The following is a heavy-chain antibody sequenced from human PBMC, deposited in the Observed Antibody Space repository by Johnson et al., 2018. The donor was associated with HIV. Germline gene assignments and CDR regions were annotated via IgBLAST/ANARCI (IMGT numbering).Heavy chain of an antibody. D-gene: IGHD1-26*01. J-gene: IGHJ3*02. CDR3: AKAWELLGRRAALDI. V-gene: IGHV3-33*06. CDR2: IWYDGSNK. CDR1: GFTFSSYG. Sequence: QVQLVESGGGVVQPGRSLRLSCAASGFTFSSYGMHWVRQAPGKGLAWVAVIWYDGSNKYYADYVKGRFTISRDNSKNTLYLQLESLRVEDTAIYYCAKAWELLGRRAALDIGGQGTMVTFSS.